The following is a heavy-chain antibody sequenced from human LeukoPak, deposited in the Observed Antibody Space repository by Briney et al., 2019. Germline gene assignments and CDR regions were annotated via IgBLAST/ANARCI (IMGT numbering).Heavy chain of an antibody. Sequence: SETLSLTCTVSGGSISSSSYYWGWIRQPPGKGLEWIGSIYYSGSTNYNPSLKSRVTMSVDTSKNQFSLKLSSVTAADTAVYYCAREYYYDSSGYYFDAFDIWGQGTMVTVSS. D-gene: IGHD3-22*01. CDR1: GGSISSSSYY. V-gene: IGHV4-39*07. CDR3: AREYYYDSSGYYFDAFDI. CDR2: IYYSGST. J-gene: IGHJ3*02.